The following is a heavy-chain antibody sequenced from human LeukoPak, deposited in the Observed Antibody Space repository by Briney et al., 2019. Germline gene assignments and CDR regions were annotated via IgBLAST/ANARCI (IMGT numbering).Heavy chain of an antibody. CDR2: IYSGGST. D-gene: IGHD1-26*01. CDR1: GFTVSSNY. J-gene: IGHJ4*02. V-gene: IGHV3-53*01. CDR3: ARDPRGGGSGSYYS. Sequence: GGSLRLSCAASGFTVSSNYMSWVRQAPGKGLEWVSVIYSGGSTYYADSVKGRFTISRDNSKNTLYLQMNSLRAEDTAVYYCARDPRGGGSGSYYSWGQGTLDTVSS.